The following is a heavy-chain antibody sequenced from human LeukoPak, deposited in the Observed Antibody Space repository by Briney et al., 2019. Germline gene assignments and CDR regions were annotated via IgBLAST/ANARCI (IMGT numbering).Heavy chain of an antibody. Sequence: SQTLSLTCTVSGGSISSGGYFWSWIRQHPEKGLEWIRYIYYTGSTYYNPSLDSQSTISLDTSRTQFSLKLSSVTAADTAVYYCARVTFCGADCSFGGGLDIWGQGIMVTVSS. CDR2: IYYTGST. V-gene: IGHV4-31*01. CDR3: ARVTFCGADCSFGGGLDI. D-gene: IGHD2-21*02. J-gene: IGHJ3*02. CDR1: GGSISSGGYF.